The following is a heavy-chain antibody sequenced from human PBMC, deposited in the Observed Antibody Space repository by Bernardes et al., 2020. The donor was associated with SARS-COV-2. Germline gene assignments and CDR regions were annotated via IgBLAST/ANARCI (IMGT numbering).Heavy chain of an antibody. V-gene: IGHV3-23*01. CDR3: AKVLVAAGFDY. CDR1: GFTFSSYD. CDR2: ISGGGSKT. Sequence: GGSLRLSCAASGFTFSSYDMTWIRQAPGQGLEWVSGISGGGSKTYYADSVKGRFTISRDNSRNTVYLQVNSLRADDTAVYYCAKVLVAAGFDYWGQGSLVTVSS. D-gene: IGHD6-13*01. J-gene: IGHJ4*02.